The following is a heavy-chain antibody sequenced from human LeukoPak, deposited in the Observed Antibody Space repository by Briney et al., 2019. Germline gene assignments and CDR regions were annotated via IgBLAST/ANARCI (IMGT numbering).Heavy chain of an antibody. D-gene: IGHD6-19*01. V-gene: IGHV3-21*01. J-gene: IGHJ4*02. CDR2: ISSSSSYI. CDR1: GFTFSSYS. CDR3: ARVGYSSGSGHDY. Sequence: GGSLRLSCAASGFTFSSYSMNWVRQAPGKGLEWVSSISSSSSYIYYADSVKGRFTISRDNAKNSLYLQMNSLRAEDTAVYYCARVGYSSGSGHDYWGQGTLVTVSS.